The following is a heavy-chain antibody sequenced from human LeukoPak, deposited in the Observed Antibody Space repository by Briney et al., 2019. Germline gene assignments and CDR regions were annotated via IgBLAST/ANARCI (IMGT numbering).Heavy chain of an antibody. Sequence: SETLSLTCTVSGGSISSGGYSWSWIRQHPGKGLEWIGHIYHSGSTYYNPSLKSRVTISVDTSKNQFSLKLSSLTAADTAVYYCARLNITTYHDAFDIWGQGTMVTVSS. J-gene: IGHJ3*02. D-gene: IGHD2/OR15-2a*01. CDR1: GGSISSGGYS. V-gene: IGHV4-31*03. CDR3: ARLNITTYHDAFDI. CDR2: IYHSGST.